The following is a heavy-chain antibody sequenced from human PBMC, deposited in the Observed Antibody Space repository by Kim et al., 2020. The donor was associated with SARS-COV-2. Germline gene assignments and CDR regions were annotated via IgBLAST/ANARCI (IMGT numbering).Heavy chain of an antibody. CDR1: GYSFTSYW. D-gene: IGHD2-15*01. J-gene: IGHJ6*02. V-gene: IGHV5-51*01. CDR3: ARRSVVATTYHYYYGMDV. Sequence: GESLKISCKGSGYSFTSYWIGWVRQMPGKGLEWMGIIYPGDSDTRYGPSFQGQVTISADKSISTAYLQWSSLKASGTAMYYCARRSVVATTYHYYYGMDVWGQGTTVTGSS. CDR2: IYPGDSDT.